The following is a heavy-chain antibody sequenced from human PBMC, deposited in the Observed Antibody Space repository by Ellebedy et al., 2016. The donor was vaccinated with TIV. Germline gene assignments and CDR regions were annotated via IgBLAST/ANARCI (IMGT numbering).Heavy chain of an antibody. CDR2: IYRTGST. V-gene: IGHV4-61*02. D-gene: IGHD6-19*01. J-gene: IGHJ4*02. CDR3: ARGREQWHRFDY. CDR1: GSSINSGTYY. Sequence: SETLSLXXTVSGSSINSGTYYWNWIRQPAGKGLEWIGRIYRTGSTNYNPSLKSRVTMSLDTSKNQFSLKLSSVAAADTAVYYCARGREQWHRFDYWGQGSLVTVSS.